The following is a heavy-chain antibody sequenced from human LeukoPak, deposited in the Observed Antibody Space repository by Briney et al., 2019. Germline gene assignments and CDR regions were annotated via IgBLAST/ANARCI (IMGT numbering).Heavy chain of an antibody. CDR3: ARVYSGYDNYFDY. CDR1: GGTFSSHV. J-gene: IGHJ4*02. V-gene: IGHV7-4-1*02. D-gene: IGHD5-12*01. CDR2: INTNTGNP. Sequence: ASVKVSCKASGGTFSSHVFSWARQAPGQGLEWMGWINTNTGNPTYAQGFTGRFVFSLDTSVSTAYVQISSLKAEDTAVYYCARVYSGYDNYFDYWGQGTLVTVSS.